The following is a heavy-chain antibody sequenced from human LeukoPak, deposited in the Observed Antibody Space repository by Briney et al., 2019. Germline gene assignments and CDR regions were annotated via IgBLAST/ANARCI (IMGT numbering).Heavy chain of an antibody. CDR2: TRFDGSIK. CDR3: ARWGGTRQYYFDY. D-gene: IGHD1-1*01. Sequence: PGRSLRLSCAVSGFIFSDYGFHWVRQAPGKGLEWVAVTRFDGSIKQYADSVKGRFTISRDDSKNTLYPQMNSLKSEDTAVYYCARWGGTRQYYFDYWGRGTLVTVSS. J-gene: IGHJ4*02. CDR1: GFIFSDYG. V-gene: IGHV3-33*01.